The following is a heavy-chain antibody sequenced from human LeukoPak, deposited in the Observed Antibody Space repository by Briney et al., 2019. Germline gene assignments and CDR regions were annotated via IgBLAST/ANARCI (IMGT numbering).Heavy chain of an antibody. CDR2: ISSSGSTI. CDR1: GFTFSSYE. J-gene: IGHJ4*02. CDR3: AKGRDDYKDY. D-gene: IGHD5-24*01. Sequence: SGGSLRLSCAASGFTFSSYEMNWVRQAPGKGLEWVSYISSSGSTIYYADSVKGRFTISRDNSKNTLYLQMNSLRAEDTAVYYCAKGRDDYKDYWGQGTLVTVSS. V-gene: IGHV3-48*03.